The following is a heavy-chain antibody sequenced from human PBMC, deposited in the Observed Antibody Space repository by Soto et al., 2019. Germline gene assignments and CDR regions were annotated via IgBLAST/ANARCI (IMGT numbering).Heavy chain of an antibody. CDR3: ARVATTVVNPSYYYGMDV. Sequence: QVQLVQSGAEVKKPGSSVKVSCKASACTFSSYTISWVRQAPGQGLEWMGRIIPILGIANYAQKSQGRVTMTSDKSTSPAYMAMSSLSSEDTAVYSCARVATTVVNPSYYYGMDVWGQGTTVTVAS. D-gene: IGHD4-17*01. CDR1: ACTFSSYT. V-gene: IGHV1-69*02. CDR2: IIPILGIA. J-gene: IGHJ6*02.